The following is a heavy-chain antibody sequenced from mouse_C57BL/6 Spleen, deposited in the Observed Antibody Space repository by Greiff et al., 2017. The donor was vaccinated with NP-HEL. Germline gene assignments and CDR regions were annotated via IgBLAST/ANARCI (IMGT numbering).Heavy chain of an antibody. Sequence: EVQLQQSGPELVKPGASVKISCKASGYSFTGYYMNWVKQSPEKSLEWIGEINPSTGGTTYNQKFKAKATLTVDKSSSTAYMQLKSLTSEDSAVYYCARGDYDDHGAMDYWGQGTSVTVSS. CDR2: INPSTGGT. CDR3: ARGDYDDHGAMDY. J-gene: IGHJ4*01. D-gene: IGHD2-4*01. CDR1: GYSFTGYY. V-gene: IGHV1-42*01.